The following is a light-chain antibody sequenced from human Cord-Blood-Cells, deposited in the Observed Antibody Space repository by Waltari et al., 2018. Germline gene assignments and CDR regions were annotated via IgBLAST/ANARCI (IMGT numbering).Light chain of an antibody. CDR3: QQRSNWPWT. CDR1: QSVSSY. CDR2: DAS. Sequence: EIVLTQSPATLSLSPGERATLSCRASQSVSSYLACYQQKPGQAPRLLIYDASNRAPGIPARFSGSGSGTDFTLTISSLGPEDFAVYYCQQRSNWPWTFGQGTKVEIK. J-gene: IGKJ1*01. V-gene: IGKV3-11*01.